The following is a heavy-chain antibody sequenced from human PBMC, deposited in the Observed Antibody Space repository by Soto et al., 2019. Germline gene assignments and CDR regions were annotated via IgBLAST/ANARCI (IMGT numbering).Heavy chain of an antibody. D-gene: IGHD5-12*01. V-gene: IGHV1-69*13. CDR3: ARDYGMATILRQTDAFDI. J-gene: IGHJ3*02. CDR2: IIPIFGTA. Sequence: WASVKVSCKASGGTFSSYAISWVRQAPGQGLEWMGGIIPIFGTANYAQKFQGRVTITADESTSTAYMELSSLRSEDTAVYYCARDYGMATILRQTDAFDIWGQGTMVTVSS. CDR1: GGTFSSYA.